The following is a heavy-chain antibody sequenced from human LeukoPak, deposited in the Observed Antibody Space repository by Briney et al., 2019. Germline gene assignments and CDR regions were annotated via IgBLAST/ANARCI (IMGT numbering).Heavy chain of an antibody. J-gene: IGHJ4*02. CDR2: IYYSGST. CDR1: GGSISSYY. Sequence: SETLSLTCTVSGGSISSYYWSWIRQPPGKGLEWIGYIYYSGSTNYNPSLKSRVTISVDTSKNQFSLKLSSVTAADTAVYYCARASALRYFDWLFHYYFDYWGQGTLVTVSS. V-gene: IGHV4-59*12. D-gene: IGHD3-9*01. CDR3: ARASALRYFDWLFHYYFDY.